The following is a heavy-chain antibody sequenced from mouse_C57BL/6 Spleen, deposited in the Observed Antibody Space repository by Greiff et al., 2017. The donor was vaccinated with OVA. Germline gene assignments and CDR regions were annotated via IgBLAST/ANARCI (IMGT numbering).Heavy chain of an antibody. Sequence: EVMLVESGPGMVKPSQSLSLTCTVTGYSITSGYDWHWIRHFPGNKLEWMGYISYSGSTNYNPSLKSRISITHDTSKNHFFLKLNSVTTEDTATYYCAREGAFYRGFAYWGQGTLVTVSA. V-gene: IGHV3-1*01. D-gene: IGHD2-14*01. CDR1: GYSITSGYD. CDR2: ISYSGST. J-gene: IGHJ3*01. CDR3: AREGAFYRGFAY.